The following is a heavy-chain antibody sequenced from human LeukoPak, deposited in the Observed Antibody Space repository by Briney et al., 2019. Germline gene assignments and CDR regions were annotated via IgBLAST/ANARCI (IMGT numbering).Heavy chain of an antibody. J-gene: IGHJ5*02. CDR1: GYTFTGYY. CDR3: ARERRITMVRPLGTEYNWFDP. D-gene: IGHD3-10*01. Sequence: GASVKVSCKASGYTFTGYYMHWVRQAPGQGLEWMGWISAYNGNTNYAQKLQGRVTMTTDTSTSTAYMELRSLRSDDTAVYYCARERRITMVRPLGTEYNWFDPWGQGTLVTVSS. CDR2: ISAYNGNT. V-gene: IGHV1-18*04.